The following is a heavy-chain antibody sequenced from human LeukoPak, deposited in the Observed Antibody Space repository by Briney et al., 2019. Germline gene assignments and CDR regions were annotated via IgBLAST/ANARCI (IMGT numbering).Heavy chain of an antibody. CDR1: GGSISSYY. CDR2: IYTSGST. D-gene: IGHD3-10*01. V-gene: IGHV4-4*07. CDR3: ARGRFGEFIGDGWFDP. Sequence: SETLSLTCTVSGGSISSYYWSWIRQPAGKGLEWIGRIYTSGSTNYNPSLKSRVTMSVDTSKNQFSLKLSSVTAADTAVYYCARGRFGEFIGDGWFDPWGQGTLVTVSS. J-gene: IGHJ5*02.